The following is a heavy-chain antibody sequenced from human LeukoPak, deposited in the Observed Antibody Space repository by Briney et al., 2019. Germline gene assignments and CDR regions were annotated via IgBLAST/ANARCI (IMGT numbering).Heavy chain of an antibody. J-gene: IGHJ4*02. Sequence: GGSLRLSCAASGFTFSSYWMHWVRQAPGKGLVWVSRINSDGSSTSYADSVKGRFTISRDNAKNTLYLQMNSVRAEDTAVYYCARVNRVGANSDYWGQGTLVTVSS. D-gene: IGHD1-26*01. V-gene: IGHV3-74*01. CDR1: GFTFSSYW. CDR2: INSDGSST. CDR3: ARVNRVGANSDY.